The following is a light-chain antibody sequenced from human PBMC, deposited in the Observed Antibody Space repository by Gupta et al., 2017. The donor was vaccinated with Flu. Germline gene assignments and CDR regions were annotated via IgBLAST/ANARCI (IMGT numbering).Light chain of an antibody. Sequence: DIQLTQSPSSLSASVGDRVTITCRASQSISTYLNWYRQKPGEAPELLIYAASSLQNGVPSRFSGSGSGTDFTLTISSLLPEDFATCHCHQTYSSPRYSFGQGTKVDIK. CDR3: HQTYSSPRYS. CDR2: AAS. V-gene: IGKV1-39*01. CDR1: QSISTY. J-gene: IGKJ2*03.